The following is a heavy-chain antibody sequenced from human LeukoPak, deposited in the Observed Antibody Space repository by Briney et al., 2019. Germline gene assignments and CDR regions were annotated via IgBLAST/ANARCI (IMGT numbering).Heavy chain of an antibody. CDR1: GGSFSGYY. CDR3: ARVSSGYYDFWSGYPQYNWFDP. CDR2: INHSGST. D-gene: IGHD3-3*01. J-gene: IGHJ5*02. Sequence: PSETLSLTCAVYGGSFSGYYWSWIRQPPGKGLEWIGEINHSGSTNYNPSLKSRVTISVDTSKNQFSLKLSPVTAADTAVYYCARVSSGYYDFWSGYPQYNWFDPWGQGTLVTVSS. V-gene: IGHV4-34*01.